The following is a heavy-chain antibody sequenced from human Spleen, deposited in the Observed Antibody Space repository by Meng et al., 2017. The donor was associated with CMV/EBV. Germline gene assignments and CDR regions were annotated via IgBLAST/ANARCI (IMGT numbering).Heavy chain of an antibody. J-gene: IGHJ4*02. Sequence: ASVKVSCKASGYTFTNYDINWVRQATGQGLEWMGWMNPNSGNTGYAQKFQGRVTMSRDTSINTAYMEVNRLRSDDTAVYYCATWDIVVKGLAYWGQGTLVTVSS. V-gene: IGHV1-8*01. CDR3: ATWDIVVKGLAY. D-gene: IGHD2-2*01. CDR2: MNPNSGNT. CDR1: GYTFTNYD.